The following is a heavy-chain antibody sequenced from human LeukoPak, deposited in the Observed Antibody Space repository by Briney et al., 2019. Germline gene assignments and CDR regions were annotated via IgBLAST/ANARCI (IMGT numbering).Heavy chain of an antibody. CDR1: GYTFTSYY. Sequence: ASVKVSCKASGYTFTSYYMHWVRQAPGQGLEWMGIINPSGGSTSYAQKFQGRVTMTRDMSTSTVYMELSSLRSEDTAVYYCARDSGGGTMIVVVVAFDYWGQGTLVTVSS. D-gene: IGHD3-22*01. V-gene: IGHV1-46*01. CDR3: ARDSGGGTMIVVVVAFDY. J-gene: IGHJ4*02. CDR2: INPSGGST.